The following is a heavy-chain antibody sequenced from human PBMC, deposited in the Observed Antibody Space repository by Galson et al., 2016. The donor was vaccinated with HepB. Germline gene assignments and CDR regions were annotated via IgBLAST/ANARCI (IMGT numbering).Heavy chain of an antibody. CDR1: GFTFSSYS. CDR2: ISSSSSTI. V-gene: IGHV3-48*01. CDR3: AREGAIFGVVTNWFDP. D-gene: IGHD3-3*01. J-gene: IGHJ5*02. Sequence: SLRLFCAASGFTFSSYSMNWVRQAPGKGLEWVSYISSSSSTIYYADSVKGRFTISRDNAKDSLYLQMNSLRAEDTAVYYCAREGAIFGVVTNWFDPWGQGTLVTVSS.